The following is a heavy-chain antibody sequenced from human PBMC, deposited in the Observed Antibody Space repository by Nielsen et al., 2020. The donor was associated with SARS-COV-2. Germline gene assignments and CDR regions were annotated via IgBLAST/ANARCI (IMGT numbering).Heavy chain of an antibody. CDR3: ARGRGWGRGYYYYGMDV. D-gene: IGHD7-27*01. V-gene: IGHV4-59*12. Sequence: WIRQPPGKGLEWIGYIYYSGSTNYNPSLKSRVTISVDTSKNQFSLKLSSVTAADTAVYYCARGRGWGRGYYYYGMDVWGQGTTVTVSS. CDR2: IYYSGST. J-gene: IGHJ6*02.